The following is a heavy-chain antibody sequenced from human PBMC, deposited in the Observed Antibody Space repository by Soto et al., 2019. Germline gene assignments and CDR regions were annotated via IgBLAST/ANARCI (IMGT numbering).Heavy chain of an antibody. CDR2: ISGSGSPT. J-gene: IGHJ4*02. CDR1: GFTFSSYA. CDR3: AKGITRWGAFDC. D-gene: IGHD3-16*01. Sequence: EVQLLESGGGLVQPGGSLRLSCAVSGFTFSSYAMSWVRQAPGKGLEWVSGISGSGSPTHHADSVKGRFTISRDNSKNTLYLQMNSLKAEDTAVYYCAKGITRWGAFDCWGQGTLVTVSS. V-gene: IGHV3-23*01.